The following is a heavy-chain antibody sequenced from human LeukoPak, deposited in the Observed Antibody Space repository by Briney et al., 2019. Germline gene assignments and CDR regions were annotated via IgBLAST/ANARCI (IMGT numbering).Heavy chain of an antibody. CDR1: GFTFSSFG. J-gene: IGHJ4*02. D-gene: IGHD1-26*01. V-gene: IGHV3-48*01. Sequence: GGSLRLSCAASGFTFSSFGMNWVRQAPGKGLEWVSYISSLSGTIYYADSVKGRFTISRDNAKNSLYLQMDSLRAEDTAVYYCARDQGGGTSYWGQGTLVTVSS. CDR2: ISSLSGTI. CDR3: ARDQGGGTSY.